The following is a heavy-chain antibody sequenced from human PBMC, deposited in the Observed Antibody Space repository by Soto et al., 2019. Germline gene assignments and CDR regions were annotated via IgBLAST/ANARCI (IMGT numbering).Heavy chain of an antibody. V-gene: IGHV3-23*01. J-gene: IGHJ6*03. CDR1: GFTFSSYA. D-gene: IGHD6-13*01. Sequence: GGSLRLSCAASGFTFSSYAMSWVRQAPGKGLEWVSAISGSGGSTYYADSVKGRFTISSANSKNTLYLQMNSLRAEDTAVYYCAKGHMGGGSSWYHNYYYMDVWGKGTTVTVSS. CDR3: AKGHMGGGSSWYHNYYYMDV. CDR2: ISGSGGST.